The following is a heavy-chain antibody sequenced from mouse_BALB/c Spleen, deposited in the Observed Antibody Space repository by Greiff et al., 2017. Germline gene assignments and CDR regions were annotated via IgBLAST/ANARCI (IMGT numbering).Heavy chain of an antibody. Sequence: VKLQESGAELVRPGSSVKISCKASGYAFSSYWMNWVKQRPGQGLEWIGQIYPGDGDTNYNGKFKGKATLTADKSSSTAYMQLSSLTSEDSAVYFCARGRDEDYWGQGTTLTVSS. CDR3: ARGRDEDY. CDR2: IYPGDGDT. V-gene: IGHV1-80*01. D-gene: IGHD3-3*01. CDR1: GYAFSSYW. J-gene: IGHJ2*01.